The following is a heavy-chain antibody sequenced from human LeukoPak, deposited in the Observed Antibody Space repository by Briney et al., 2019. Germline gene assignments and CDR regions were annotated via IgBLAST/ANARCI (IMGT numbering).Heavy chain of an antibody. CDR1: GFTFSSYG. V-gene: IGHV3-30*03. Sequence: PGGSLRLSCAASGFTFSSYGMHWVRQAPGQGLEWVALISYDGSDKYYTDSVTGRFTISRDNSKNPLFLQMNSLTAEDTAVYYCGRNGTVTAGPFDPWGGGTLVTVSS. CDR3: GRNGTVTAGPFDP. J-gene: IGHJ5*02. D-gene: IGHD1-26*01. CDR2: ISYDGSDK.